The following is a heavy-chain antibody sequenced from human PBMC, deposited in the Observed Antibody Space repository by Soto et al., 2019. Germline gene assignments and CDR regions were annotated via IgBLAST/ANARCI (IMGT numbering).Heavy chain of an antibody. Sequence: PGGSLRLSCAASGFTFSSYAMHWVRQAPGRGLEWVAVISYDGSNKYYADSVKGRFTISRDNSKNTLYLQMNSLRVEATAVYYCESGSDSSSNYHVAACSCGQQTRVTISS. CDR1: GFTFSSYA. D-gene: IGHD3-22*01. V-gene: IGHV3-30-3*01. J-gene: IGHJ4*02. CDR2: ISYDGSNK. CDR3: ESGSDSSSNYHVAACS.